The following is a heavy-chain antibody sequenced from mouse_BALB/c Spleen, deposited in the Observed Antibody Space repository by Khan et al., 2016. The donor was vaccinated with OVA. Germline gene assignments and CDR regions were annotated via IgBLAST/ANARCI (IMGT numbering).Heavy chain of an antibody. J-gene: IGHJ3*01. V-gene: IGHV14-3*02. CDR3: ATLYGNPFVY. CDR1: GFNIKDTY. Sequence: EVELVESGAELVKPGASVKLSCSASGFNIKDTYIHWVKQRPEQGLEWIGRIDPPNDDSKYGPKFQDKATLTADTSSNTVYLQLSSLTSEDTAVYYCATLYGNPFVYWGQGTLVSVSA. D-gene: IGHD2-1*01. CDR2: IDPPNDDS.